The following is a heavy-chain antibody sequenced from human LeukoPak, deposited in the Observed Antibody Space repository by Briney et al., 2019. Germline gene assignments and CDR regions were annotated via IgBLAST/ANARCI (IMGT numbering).Heavy chain of an antibody. CDR1: GFTFSSCA. J-gene: IGHJ3*02. CDR2: ISYDGSNK. CDR3: ARDGLELRAFDI. Sequence: PGGSLRLSCAASGFTFSSCAMHWVRQAPGKGLEWVAVISYDGSNKYYADSVKGRFTISRDNSKNTLYLQMNSLRAEDTAVYYCARDGLELRAFDIWGQGTMVTVSS. V-gene: IGHV3-30-3*01. D-gene: IGHD1-7*01.